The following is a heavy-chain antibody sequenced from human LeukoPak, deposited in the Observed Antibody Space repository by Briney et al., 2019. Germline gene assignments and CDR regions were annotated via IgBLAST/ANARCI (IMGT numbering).Heavy chain of an antibody. CDR2: IYSGGST. V-gene: IGHV3-66*01. D-gene: IGHD3-10*01. Sequence: GGSLRLSCAASGFTFSSYAMSWVRQAPGKGLEWVSVIYSGGSTYYEDSVKGRFTVSRDRSKNTLYLQMNSLRAEDTAVYYCARDYYGSGSLFYDYWGQGTLVTVSS. J-gene: IGHJ4*02. CDR1: GFTFSSYA. CDR3: ARDYYGSGSLFYDY.